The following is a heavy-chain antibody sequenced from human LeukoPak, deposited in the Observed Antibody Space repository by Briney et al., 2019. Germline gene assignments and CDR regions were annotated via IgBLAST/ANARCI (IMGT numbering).Heavy chain of an antibody. D-gene: IGHD1-1*01. CDR3: ARAPGKSYYYYYYGMDV. CDR1: GGTLSTYA. CDR2: IIPIFGTA. Sequence: SVKVSCKASGGTLSTYAFSWVRQAPGHGLEWLGGIIPIFGTAIYAQKFQGRITISADKSTSTAYVEVNSLRSEDTAVYYCARAPGKSYYYYYYGMDVWGQGTTVTVSS. V-gene: IGHV1-69*06. J-gene: IGHJ6*02.